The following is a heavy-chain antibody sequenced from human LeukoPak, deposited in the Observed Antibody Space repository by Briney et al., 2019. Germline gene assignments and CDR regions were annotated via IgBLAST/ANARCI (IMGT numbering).Heavy chain of an antibody. CDR3: ARGGGNSDYYYYMDV. J-gene: IGHJ6*03. Sequence: GGSLRLSCAASGFTFDDYAMHWVRQAPGKGLECVAVISYEGSNKYHADSVKGRFTISRDNSRNTLYLRMNSLRAEDTAVYYCARGGGNSDYYYYMDVWGKGTTVTVSS. V-gene: IGHV3-30-3*01. CDR1: GFTFDDYA. D-gene: IGHD4-23*01. CDR2: ISYEGSNK.